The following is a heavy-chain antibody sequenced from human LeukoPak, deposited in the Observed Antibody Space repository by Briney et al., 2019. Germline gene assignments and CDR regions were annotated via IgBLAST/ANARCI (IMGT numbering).Heavy chain of an antibody. CDR1: GGSISSYY. CDR3: ARHSIAAAPQGY. V-gene: IGHV4-59*08. D-gene: IGHD6-13*01. J-gene: IGHJ4*02. Sequence: SETLSLTCTVSGGSISSYYWSWLRQPPGKGLEWIGYIYYSGSTNYNPSLKSRVTISVDTSKNQFSLKLSSVTAADTAVYYCARHSIAAAPQGYWGQGTLVTVSS. CDR2: IYYSGST.